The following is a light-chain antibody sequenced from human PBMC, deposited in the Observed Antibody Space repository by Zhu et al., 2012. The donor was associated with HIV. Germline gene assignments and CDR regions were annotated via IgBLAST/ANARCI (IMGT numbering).Light chain of an antibody. Sequence: EIVMTQSPATLSVSPGERATLSCRASQSIDSMLAWFQHKPGQAPRLLIYGASSRAPGIPTRFIGSGSGTDFTLTINSLQSDDVAVYYCQQYDDWPXTFGGGTKVEI. CDR3: QQYDDWPXT. CDR1: QSIDSM. V-gene: IGKV3-15*01. CDR2: GAS. J-gene: IGKJ4*01.